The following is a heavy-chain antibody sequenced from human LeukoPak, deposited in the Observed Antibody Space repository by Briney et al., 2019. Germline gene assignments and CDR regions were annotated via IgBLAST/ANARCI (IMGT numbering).Heavy chain of an antibody. Sequence: GGSLRLSCAASGFTFSNYNMAWVRQAPGKGLEWVAVISYDGSNKYYADSVKGRFTISRDNSKNTLYLQMNSLRAEDTAVYYCAKDQGYSSSWYFDYWGQGTLVTVSS. V-gene: IGHV3-30*18. D-gene: IGHD6-13*01. CDR3: AKDQGYSSSWYFDY. J-gene: IGHJ4*02. CDR1: GFTFSNYN. CDR2: ISYDGSNK.